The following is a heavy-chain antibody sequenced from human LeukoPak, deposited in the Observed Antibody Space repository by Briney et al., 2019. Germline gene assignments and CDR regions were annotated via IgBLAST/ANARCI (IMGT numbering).Heavy chain of an antibody. CDR2: IYTSGST. V-gene: IGHV4-61*02. J-gene: IGHJ4*02. CDR3: ASSSSSSVGGYFDY. D-gene: IGHD6-6*01. Sequence: PSQTLSLTCSVSGGSISSGSYYWSWIRQPAGKGLKWIGRIYTSGSTNYNPSLKSRVTISVDTSKNQFSLKLSSVTAADTAVYYCASSSSSSVGGYFDYWGQRTLVTVSS. CDR1: GGSISSGSYY.